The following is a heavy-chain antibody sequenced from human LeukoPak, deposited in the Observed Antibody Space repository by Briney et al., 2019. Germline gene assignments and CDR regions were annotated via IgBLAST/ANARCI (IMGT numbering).Heavy chain of an antibody. Sequence: GGSLRLSCAASGFTFSSYTMNWVRQAPGKGLEWVSSISSSNYIYYADSVKGRFTISRDNAKNSLYLQMNSLRAEDTAVYFCARGTAISGSITGTTYFFDYWGQGTLVTVSS. CDR1: GFTFSSYT. CDR2: ISSSNYI. D-gene: IGHD1-20*01. J-gene: IGHJ4*02. V-gene: IGHV3-21*01. CDR3: ARGTAISGSITGTTYFFDY.